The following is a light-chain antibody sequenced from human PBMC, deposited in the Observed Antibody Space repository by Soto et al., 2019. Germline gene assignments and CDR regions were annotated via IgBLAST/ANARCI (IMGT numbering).Light chain of an antibody. CDR1: QSVSSY. V-gene: IGKV3-11*01. Sequence: IVVTKSPATLSLSPGERATLSCRASQSVSSYLAWYQQKPGQAPRLLIYDASNRATGIPARFSGSGSGTDFTLTIFFLEPEDFALYCSPHPGYLPNRFAEGTRLDI. CDR3: PHPGYLPNR. CDR2: DAS. J-gene: IGKJ1*01.